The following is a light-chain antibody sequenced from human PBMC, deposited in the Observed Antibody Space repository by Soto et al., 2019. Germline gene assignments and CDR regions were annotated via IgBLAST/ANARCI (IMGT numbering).Light chain of an antibody. CDR3: QSYDISLHNYV. V-gene: IGLV1-44*01. J-gene: IGLJ1*01. Sequence: QAVVTQPPSASGAPGQRVTISCSGSSSNIGSYTVNWYQQFPGTAPKLVIYSNNQRPSGVPDRFSGSKSGTSASLVISGLQSEDEADYYCQSYDISLHNYVFGTGTKLTVL. CDR1: SSNIGSYT. CDR2: SNN.